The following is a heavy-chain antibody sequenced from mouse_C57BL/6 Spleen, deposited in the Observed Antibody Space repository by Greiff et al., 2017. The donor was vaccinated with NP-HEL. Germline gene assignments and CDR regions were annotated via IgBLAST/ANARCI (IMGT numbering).Heavy chain of an antibody. CDR1: GYTFTSYW. J-gene: IGHJ1*03. CDR3: ARINSWYFDV. CDR2: IDPSDSYT. D-gene: IGHD1-3*01. Sequence: VQLQQPGAELVKPGASVKLSCKASGYTFTSYWMQWVKQRPGQGLECIGEIDPSDSYTNYNQKFKGKATLTVDTSSSTAYMQLSSLTSEDSAVYYCARINSWYFDVWGTGTTVTVSS. V-gene: IGHV1-50*01.